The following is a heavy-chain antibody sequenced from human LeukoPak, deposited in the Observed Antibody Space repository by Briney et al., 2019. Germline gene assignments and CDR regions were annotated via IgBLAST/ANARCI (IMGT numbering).Heavy chain of an antibody. CDR2: FSGSGGTS. V-gene: IGHV3-23*01. J-gene: IGHJ4*02. Sequence: GGSLRLSCVASGFSFSSYAMSWVRQAPGKGLEWVSGFSGSGGTSYYADSVKGRFTISRDNSKNTLYLQMNSLRVEDTAVYYCAKVPHSLFRHGSSDYWGQGTLVTVSS. D-gene: IGHD3-10*01. CDR1: GFSFSSYA. CDR3: AKVPHSLFRHGSSDY.